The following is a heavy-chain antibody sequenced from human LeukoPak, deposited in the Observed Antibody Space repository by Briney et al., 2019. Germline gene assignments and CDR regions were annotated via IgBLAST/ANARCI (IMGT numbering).Heavy chain of an antibody. J-gene: IGHJ5*02. CDR3: ARGLTTVTTTWWFDP. CDR2: IYYSGYT. D-gene: IGHD4-17*01. Sequence: SETLSLTCTVSGGSISSSRYYWGWIRQPPGKGLEWIGSIYYSGYTYYNPSLKSRTTISVDTSKNHFSLKLSSVTAADTAVYYCARGLTTVTTTWWFDPWGQGTLVSVYS. V-gene: IGHV4-39*07. CDR1: GGSISSSRYY.